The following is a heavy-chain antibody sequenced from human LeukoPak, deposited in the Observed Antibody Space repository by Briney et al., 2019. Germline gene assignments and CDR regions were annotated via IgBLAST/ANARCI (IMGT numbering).Heavy chain of an antibody. V-gene: IGHV4-30-4*01. CDR2: IYYSGST. Sequence: SESLSLNCTVTGGSSSSGDYYWSWIRQPPRKGLEWIGYIYYSGSTYYNPSLKSRVTISVDTSKNQFSLKLSSVTAADTAVYYCAGIVVPAAMYNWFDPWGQGTLVTVSS. J-gene: IGHJ5*02. CDR3: AGIVVPAAMYNWFDP. CDR1: GGSSSSGDYY. D-gene: IGHD2-2*01.